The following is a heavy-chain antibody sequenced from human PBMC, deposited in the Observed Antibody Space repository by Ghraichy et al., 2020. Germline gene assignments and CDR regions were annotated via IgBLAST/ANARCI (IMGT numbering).Heavy chain of an antibody. Sequence: SVKVSCKASGGTFSSYAISWVRQAPGQGLEWMGGIIPIFGTANYAQKFQGRVTITADESTSTAYMELSSLRSEDTAVYYCARGSYYGSDYYYGMDVWGQGTTVTVSS. CDR2: IIPIFGTA. V-gene: IGHV1-69*13. CDR3: ARGSYYGSDYYYGMDV. D-gene: IGHD3-10*01. J-gene: IGHJ6*02. CDR1: GGTFSSYA.